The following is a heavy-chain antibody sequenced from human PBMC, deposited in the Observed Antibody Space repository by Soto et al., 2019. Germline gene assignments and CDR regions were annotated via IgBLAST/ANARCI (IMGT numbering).Heavy chain of an antibody. CDR3: ARGAVTTNFDY. D-gene: IGHD4-4*01. CDR1: GYSFIIYW. J-gene: IGHJ4*02. CDR2: IYPSDSDT. V-gene: IGHV5-51*01. Sequence: CESLTISCKASGYSFIIYWIGWVRQIPGKGLEWMGIIYPSDSDTRYSPSFHGQVTISADKSISTAYLQWSSLKASDTAMYYCARGAVTTNFDYWGLGNLVTVSS.